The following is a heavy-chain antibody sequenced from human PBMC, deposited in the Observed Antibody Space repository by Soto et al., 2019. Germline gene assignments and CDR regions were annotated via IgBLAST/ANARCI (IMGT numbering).Heavy chain of an antibody. J-gene: IGHJ6*01. CDR2: ISAYDDNT. CDR1: GYRFTSYG. V-gene: IGHV1-18*01. CDR3: ARGGYYDSSGSRNYHYYGMKV. D-gene: IGHD3-22*01. Sequence: VASVKVSCKASGYRFTSYGISWVRQAPGQGLEWLGWISAYDDNTKYAQTLQGRVSMSTDTSTNTAYMELRSLRSDDTAMYYCARGGYYDSSGSRNYHYYGMKVWGQGTTVTVSS.